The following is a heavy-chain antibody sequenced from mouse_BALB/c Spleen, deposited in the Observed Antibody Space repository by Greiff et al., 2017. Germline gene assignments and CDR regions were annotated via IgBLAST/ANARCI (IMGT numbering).Heavy chain of an antibody. J-gene: IGHJ2*01. V-gene: IGHV1-14*01. CDR1: GYTFTSYV. CDR2: INPYNDGT. Sequence: LVESGPELVKPGASVKMSCKASGYTFTSYVMHWVKQKPGQGLEWIGYINPYNDGTKYNEKFKGKATLTSDKSSSTAYMELSSLTSEDSAVYYCARKGGLYFDYWGQGTTLTVSS. CDR3: ARKGGLYFDY.